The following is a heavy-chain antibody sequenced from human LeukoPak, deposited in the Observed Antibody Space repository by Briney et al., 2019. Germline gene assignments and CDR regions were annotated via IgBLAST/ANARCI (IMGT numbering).Heavy chain of an antibody. CDR1: GFTFSSYA. Sequence: PGRSLRLSCAASGFTFSSYAMHWVRQAPGKGLEWVAVISYDGSNKYYADSVKGRFTISRDNSKNTLYLQMNSLRAEDTAVYYCARASTMGRDYYYGMDVWGQGTTVTVSS. V-gene: IGHV3-30-3*01. D-gene: IGHD3-10*01. CDR3: ARASTMGRDYYYGMDV. J-gene: IGHJ6*02. CDR2: ISYDGSNK.